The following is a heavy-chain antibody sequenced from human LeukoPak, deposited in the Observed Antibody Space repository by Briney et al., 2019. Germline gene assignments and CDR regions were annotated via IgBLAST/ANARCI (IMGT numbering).Heavy chain of an antibody. Sequence: GGSLRLSCAASGFTFSSYGMHWVRQAPGKGLEWVAVISYDGSNKYYADSVKGRFTISRDNSKNTLYLQMNSLRAEDTAVYYCAKLGDSSGYYYWGQGTLVTVSS. D-gene: IGHD3-22*01. CDR1: GFTFSSYG. CDR2: ISYDGSNK. CDR3: AKLGDSSGYYY. J-gene: IGHJ4*02. V-gene: IGHV3-30*18.